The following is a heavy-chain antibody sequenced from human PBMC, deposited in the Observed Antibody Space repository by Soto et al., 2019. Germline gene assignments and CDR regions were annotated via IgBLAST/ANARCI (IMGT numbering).Heavy chain of an antibody. CDR1: GFTFSSYA. CDR3: ASLQLAVAGFRRTHPFYY. Sequence: EVQLLESGGGLVQPGGSLRLSCAASGFTFSSYAMSWVRQAPGKGLEWVSAISGSGGSTYYADSVKGRFTISRDNSKKTLYLQMNSLRVEDTAVYYCASLQLAVAGFRRTHPFYYWGQGTLVSVSS. J-gene: IGHJ4*02. V-gene: IGHV3-23*01. D-gene: IGHD6-19*01. CDR2: ISGSGGST.